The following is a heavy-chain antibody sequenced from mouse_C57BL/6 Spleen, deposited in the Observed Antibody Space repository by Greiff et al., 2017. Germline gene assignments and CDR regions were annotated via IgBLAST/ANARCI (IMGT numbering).Heavy chain of an antibody. CDR1: GYTFTSYW. CDR2: IDPSDSYT. Sequence: QVQLQQPGAELVKPGASVKLSCKASGYTFTSYWMQWVKQRPGQGLEWIGEIDPSDSYTNYNQKFKGKATLTVDTSSSTAYMQLSSLTSEDSAVYYCARSGTHYYRGSYAMDYWGQGTSVTVSS. CDR3: ARSGTHYYRGSYAMDY. V-gene: IGHV1-50*01. D-gene: IGHD2-12*01. J-gene: IGHJ4*01.